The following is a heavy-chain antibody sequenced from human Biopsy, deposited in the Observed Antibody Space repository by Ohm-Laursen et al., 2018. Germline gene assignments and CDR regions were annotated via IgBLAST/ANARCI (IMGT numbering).Heavy chain of an antibody. CDR2: VFHSGPT. V-gene: IGHV4-59*01. CDR3: ARGYGGSSRYFDL. D-gene: IGHD3-16*01. Sequence: SETLSLTCTVSGDDSIASYYWSWIRQSPEKGLEWIGFVFHSGPTSYHPSLRSRVSISVDSSKNQFYLNLSSLTPADTAVYFCARGYGGSSRYFDLWGRGTQVTVSS. CDR1: GDDSIASYY. J-gene: IGHJ2*01.